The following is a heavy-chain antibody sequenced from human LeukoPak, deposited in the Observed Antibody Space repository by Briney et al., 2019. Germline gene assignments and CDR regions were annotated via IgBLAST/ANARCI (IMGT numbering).Heavy chain of an antibody. Sequence: ASVKVSCKASGYTFTGYYMHWVRQAPGQGLEWMGWINPTSGGTNYAQKFQGRVTMTRDTSISTAYMELSRLRSDDTAVYYCAREIYDILTGYPIYYFDYWGQGTLVTVSS. D-gene: IGHD3-9*01. CDR3: AREIYDILTGYPIYYFDY. V-gene: IGHV1-2*02. J-gene: IGHJ4*02. CDR2: INPTSGGT. CDR1: GYTFTGYY.